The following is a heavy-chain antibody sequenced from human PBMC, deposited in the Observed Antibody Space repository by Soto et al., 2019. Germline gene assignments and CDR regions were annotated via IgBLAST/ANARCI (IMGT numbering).Heavy chain of an antibody. Sequence: GGSLRLSCAASGFTFSTYTMTWVRQAPGKGLEWVAVISYDGSNKKYADSVKGRFTISRDNSKKILYLQMNSLRAEDTAVYYCAQRPDAFDIWGQGTMVTVSS. CDR1: GFTFSTYT. J-gene: IGHJ3*02. V-gene: IGHV3-30*18. CDR2: ISYDGSNK. CDR3: AQRPDAFDI.